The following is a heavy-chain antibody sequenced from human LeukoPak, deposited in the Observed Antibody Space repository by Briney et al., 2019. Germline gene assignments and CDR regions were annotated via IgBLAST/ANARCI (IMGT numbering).Heavy chain of an antibody. J-gene: IGHJ6*03. CDR1: GGSISSYY. CDR3: AAIYDSSPSYYYFYMDV. V-gene: IGHV4-59*08. Sequence: SETLSLTCTVSGGSISSYYWNWIRQPPGKGLEWIGYIYYSGSTNYNPSLKSRVTISVDTSKNQFSLKLSSVTAADTAVYYCAAIYDSSPSYYYFYMDVWGKGTTVTVSS. CDR2: IYYSGST. D-gene: IGHD3-22*01.